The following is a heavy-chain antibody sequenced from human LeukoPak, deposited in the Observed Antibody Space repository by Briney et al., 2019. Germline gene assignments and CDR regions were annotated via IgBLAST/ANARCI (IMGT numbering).Heavy chain of an antibody. CDR1: GITLSNYG. V-gene: IGHV3-23*01. CDR2: IRGSGGST. CDR3: ARGGSTWLDY. D-gene: IGHD5/OR15-5a*01. J-gene: IGHJ4*02. Sequence: GGSLRLSCAVSGITLSNYGMSWVRQAPGKGLEWVAGIRGSGGSTSYADSVKGRFTISRDNPKNTLYLQMNSLRAEDTAVYFCARGGSTWLDYWGQGTLVTVSS.